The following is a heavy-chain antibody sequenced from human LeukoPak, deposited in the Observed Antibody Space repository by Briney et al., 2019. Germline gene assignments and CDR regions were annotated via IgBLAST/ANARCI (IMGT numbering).Heavy chain of an antibody. CDR1: GFTFSSYA. V-gene: IGHV3-53*01. D-gene: IGHD4/OR15-4a*01. CDR3: ARRAGAYSHPYDY. CDR2: IYSDNT. Sequence: GGSLRLSCAASGFTFSSYAMSWVRQAPGKGLEWVSFIYSDNTHYSDSVKGRFTISRDNSKNTLYLQMNSLRAEDTAVYYCARRAGAYSHPYDYWGQGTLVTVSS. J-gene: IGHJ4*02.